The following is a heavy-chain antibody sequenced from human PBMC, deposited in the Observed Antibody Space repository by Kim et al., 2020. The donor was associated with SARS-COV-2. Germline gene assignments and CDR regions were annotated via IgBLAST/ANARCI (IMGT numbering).Heavy chain of an antibody. Sequence: GGSLRLSCAASGFTFSSFWMHWVRQAPGKGLEWVSRVKNGGNSISYADSVKGRFTISRDNAKNALYLQMNSLRAEDTAVYHCAGGSGGYPEYWGQGTLVTVSS. CDR2: VKNGGNSI. D-gene: IGHD2-15*01. V-gene: IGHV3-74*01. J-gene: IGHJ4*02. CDR1: GFTFSSFW. CDR3: AGGSGGYPEY.